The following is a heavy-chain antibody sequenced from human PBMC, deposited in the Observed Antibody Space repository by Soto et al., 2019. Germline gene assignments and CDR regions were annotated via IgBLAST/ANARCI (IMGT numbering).Heavy chain of an antibody. Sequence: GALVKVSGKASGYTFTSYEINWVRQATGQGLEWMGWMNPNRGNTGYAQKFQGRVTMTRNTSISTAYMELSSLRSEDTAVYYCARGYYYDSGIDYWGQGTLVTVSS. J-gene: IGHJ4*02. CDR2: MNPNRGNT. D-gene: IGHD3-22*01. CDR1: GYTFTSYE. CDR3: ARGYYYDSGIDY. V-gene: IGHV1-8*01.